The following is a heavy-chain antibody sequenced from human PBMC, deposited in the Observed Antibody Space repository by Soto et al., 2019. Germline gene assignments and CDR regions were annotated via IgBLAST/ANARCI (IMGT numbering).Heavy chain of an antibody. CDR3: AKRGSGSYYVV. CDR2: ISGSGDST. J-gene: IGHJ4*02. V-gene: IGHV3-23*01. D-gene: IGHD3-10*01. Sequence: EVQLLESGGGLVQPGGSLRLSCAASGFTFSNYAMSWVRQAPGKGLEWVSVISGSGDSTYYADSVKGRFTIPRDNSKNTLYLQMNSLRAEDTAVYYCAKRGSGSYYVVWGQGTLVTVSS. CDR1: GFTFSNYA.